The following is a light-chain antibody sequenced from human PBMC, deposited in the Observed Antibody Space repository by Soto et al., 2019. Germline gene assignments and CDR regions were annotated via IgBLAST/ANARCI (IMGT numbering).Light chain of an antibody. J-gene: IGKJ1*01. CDR3: QQYKLPKT. CDR2: DAS. Sequence: DIQMTQSPSTLSASVGDRVTITCRASQSISSWLAWYQQKPGKAPKLLIYDASSLESGVPSRFSGSGSGTDFSLTISSLQPDDFATYYCQQYKLPKTFGHRTKVQIK. CDR1: QSISSW. V-gene: IGKV1-5*01.